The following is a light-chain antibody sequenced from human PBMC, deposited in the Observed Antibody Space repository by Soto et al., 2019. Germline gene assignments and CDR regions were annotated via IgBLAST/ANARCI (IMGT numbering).Light chain of an antibody. CDR3: QYYDRQLSAGV. CDR2: ANS. J-gene: IGLJ3*02. V-gene: IGLV1-40*01. Sequence: QSVLTQPPSVSGAPGQRVTISCTGSNSNIGAGYDVHWYQQLPGTAPKLLIYANSNRPSGVPDRFSGSKSGTSASLAITGLQAEDEADYYCQYYDRQLSAGVFCGGTKLTVL. CDR1: NSNIGAGYD.